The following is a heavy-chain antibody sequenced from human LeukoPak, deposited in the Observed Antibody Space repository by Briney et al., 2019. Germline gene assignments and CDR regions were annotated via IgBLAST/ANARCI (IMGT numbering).Heavy chain of an antibody. CDR3: ARGKYTSFDN. CDR1: GDSFFTNNVA. D-gene: IGHD6-6*01. V-gene: IGHV6-1*01. J-gene: IGHJ4*02. CDR2: TYYRSKWSF. Sequence: SPTLSLTFAISGDSFFTNNVAWNWIRQSPSRGLEWLGRTYYRSKWSFDYAVSVKSRITINADTSKNQFSLQLSSVTPEDTAVYYCARGKYTSFDNWGQGTLVTVSS.